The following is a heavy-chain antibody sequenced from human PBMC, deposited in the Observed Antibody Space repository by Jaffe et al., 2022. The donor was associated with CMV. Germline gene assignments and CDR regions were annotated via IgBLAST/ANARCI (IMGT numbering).Heavy chain of an antibody. V-gene: IGHV1-2*02. CDR2: INPDSSVT. CDR3: ARGYSNENDFDY. CDR1: GYTFTGYF. D-gene: IGHD5-12*01. J-gene: IGHJ4*02. Sequence: QGQLVQSGAEVKEPGASVKVSCKASGYTFTGYFVHWVRQAPGQGLEWMGWINPDSSVTNFAQKFQGRVTLTRDTSISTAYMELSRLRSDDTAVYYCARGYSNENDFDYWGQGTLVTVSS.